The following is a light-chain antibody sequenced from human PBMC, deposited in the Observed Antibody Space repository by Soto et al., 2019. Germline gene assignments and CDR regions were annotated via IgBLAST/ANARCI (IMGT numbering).Light chain of an antibody. CDR2: DTS. CDR3: QQRSDWPPT. V-gene: IGKV3-11*01. CDR1: QSVGSY. J-gene: IGKJ1*01. Sequence: EIVLTQSPATLSLSPGARPTTLCEASQSVGSYLAWFQQTPGQAPRLLIYDTSNRATGIPARFSGSGSGTDFALTISSLETEDVAVYYCQQRSDWPPTFGQGTKVDIK.